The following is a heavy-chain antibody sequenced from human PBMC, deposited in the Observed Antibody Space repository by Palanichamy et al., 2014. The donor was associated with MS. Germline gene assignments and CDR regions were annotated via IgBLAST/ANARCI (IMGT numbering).Heavy chain of an antibody. J-gene: IGHJ5*02. CDR1: GYIFVNYW. V-gene: IGHV5-10-1*03. D-gene: IGHD6-13*01. Sequence: EVQLVQSGAEVKKPGESLRISCKDSGYIFVNYWISWVRQMTGKGLEWMGRIDPRDSSTNYSPSFQGHVTVSVDKSNSTAYLQWSSLKASDTAMYYCARHSTSNWHWFDLWGQGALVTVSS. CDR2: IDPRDSST. CDR3: ARHSTSNWHWFDL.